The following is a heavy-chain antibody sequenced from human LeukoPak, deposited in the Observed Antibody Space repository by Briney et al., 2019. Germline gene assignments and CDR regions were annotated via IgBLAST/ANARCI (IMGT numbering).Heavy chain of an antibody. CDR1: GFTFSSYW. J-gene: IGHJ4*02. CDR2: IISSSSTI. Sequence: GGSLRLSCAASGFTFSSYWMHWVRQAPGKGLEWVSYIISSSSTIYYADSVKGRFTISRDNAKNSLYLQMNSLRAEDTAVYYCARGCCSGGRWGQGTLVTVSS. D-gene: IGHD2-15*01. V-gene: IGHV3-48*01. CDR3: ARGCCSGGR.